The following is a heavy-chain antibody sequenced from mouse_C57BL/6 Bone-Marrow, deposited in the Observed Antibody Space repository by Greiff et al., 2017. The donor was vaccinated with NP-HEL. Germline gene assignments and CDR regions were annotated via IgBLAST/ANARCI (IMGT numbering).Heavy chain of an antibody. J-gene: IGHJ4*01. V-gene: IGHV1-53*01. CDR2: INPSNGGT. Sequence: QVQLQQPGTELVKPGASVKLSCKASGYTFTSYWMHWVKQRPGQGLEWIGHINPSNGGTTYHEKFKSKATLTVDKSPSTAYMQLSSLTSDDSAVYYCARREFITTAMDYWGQGTSVTVSS. D-gene: IGHD1-1*01. CDR3: ARREFITTAMDY. CDR1: GYTFTSYW.